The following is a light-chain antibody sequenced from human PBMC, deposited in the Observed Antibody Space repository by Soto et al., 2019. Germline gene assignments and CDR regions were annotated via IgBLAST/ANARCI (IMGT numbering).Light chain of an antibody. Sequence: EIMMTQSPATLSVTTGERATLSCRASQSVSSNLAWYQQKPGQAPRLLIYGASTRATGIPARFSGSGSGTEFTLTISSLQSEDFAVYYCQQYNNWPPWPFGQGTKVDIK. J-gene: IGKJ1*01. CDR1: QSVSSN. CDR3: QQYNNWPPWP. V-gene: IGKV3-15*01. CDR2: GAS.